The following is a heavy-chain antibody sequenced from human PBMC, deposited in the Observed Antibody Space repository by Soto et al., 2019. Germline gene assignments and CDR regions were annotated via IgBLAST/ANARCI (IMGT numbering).Heavy chain of an antibody. J-gene: IGHJ4*02. CDR2: IYPGDSDT. V-gene: IGHV5-51*01. Sequence: GESLKISRQGSGYSFTSYWIGWVRQMPGKGLEWMGIIYPGDSDTRYSPSFQGQVTISADKSISTAYLQWSSLKASDTAMYYCARDYDSSGYPRYYFDYWGQGTLVTSP. CDR1: GYSFTSYW. D-gene: IGHD3-22*01. CDR3: ARDYDSSGYPRYYFDY.